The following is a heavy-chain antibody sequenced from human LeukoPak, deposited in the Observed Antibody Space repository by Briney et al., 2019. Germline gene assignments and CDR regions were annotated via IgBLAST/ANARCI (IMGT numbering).Heavy chain of an antibody. J-gene: IGHJ4*02. CDR2: INSDGSST. V-gene: IGHV3-74*01. CDR1: GFTFSSYW. Sequence: PGGSLRLSCAASGFTFSSYWMHWVRQAPGKGLVWVLRINSDGSSTSYADSVKGRFTISRDNAKNTLYLQMNSLRAEDTAVYYCTTEYYCDNSGLFDYWGQGTLVTVSS. D-gene: IGHD3-22*01. CDR3: TTEYYCDNSGLFDY.